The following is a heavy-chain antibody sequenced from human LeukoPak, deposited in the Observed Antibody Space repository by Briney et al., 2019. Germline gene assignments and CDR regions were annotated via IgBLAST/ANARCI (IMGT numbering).Heavy chain of an antibody. CDR3: AKGRDSSGWYPWDAFDI. Sequence: SGGSLRHSCAASGFTFSSYAMSWVRQAPGKGLEWVSAISGSGGSTYDADSVKGRFTISRDNSKNTLYLQMNSLRAEDTAVYYCAKGRDSSGWYPWDAFDIWGQGTMVTVSS. CDR2: ISGSGGST. J-gene: IGHJ3*02. V-gene: IGHV3-23*01. D-gene: IGHD6-19*01. CDR1: GFTFSSYA.